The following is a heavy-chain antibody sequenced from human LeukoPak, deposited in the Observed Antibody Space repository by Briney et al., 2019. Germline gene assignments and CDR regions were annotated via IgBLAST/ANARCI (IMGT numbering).Heavy chain of an antibody. V-gene: IGHV3-21*01. J-gene: IGHJ4*02. CDR2: ISSSSSYI. Sequence: GGSLTLSCAASGFTFTTYSMNWVRQPPGKGLEWVSSISSSSSYIYYADSVKGRFTISRDNAKNSLYLQVNSLTADDTALYYCARDSYDSSGYPSFGYWGQGTLVTVSS. CDR1: GFTFTTYS. CDR3: ARDSYDSSGYPSFGY. D-gene: IGHD3-22*01.